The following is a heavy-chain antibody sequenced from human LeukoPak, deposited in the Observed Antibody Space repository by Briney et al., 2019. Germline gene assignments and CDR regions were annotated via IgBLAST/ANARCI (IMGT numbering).Heavy chain of an antibody. CDR1: GFTFNTYW. CDR2: INQDGFES. V-gene: IGHV3-7*01. CDR3: ARTSITGTTKKFDY. J-gene: IGHJ4*02. Sequence: PGGSLRLSCAASGFTFNTYWMTWVRQAPGKGLEWVANINQDGFESYYVDSVKGRFTISRGNAKNSLYLQMNSLRAEDTAVYYCARTSITGTTKKFDYWGQGTLVTVSS. D-gene: IGHD1-1*01.